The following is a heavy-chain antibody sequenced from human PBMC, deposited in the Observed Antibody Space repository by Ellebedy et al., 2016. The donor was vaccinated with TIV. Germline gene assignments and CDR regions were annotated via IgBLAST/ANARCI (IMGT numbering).Heavy chain of an antibody. D-gene: IGHD3-22*01. Sequence: ESLKISCAASGFTFSSYWMSWVRQAPGKGLEWVANIRQDGSEKYYVDSVKGRFTISRDNAKNSLYLQMNSLRAEDTAVYYCARDTNYYDSSGEWYFDYWGQGTLVTVSS. CDR2: IRQDGSEK. CDR3: ARDTNYYDSSGEWYFDY. V-gene: IGHV3-7*03. J-gene: IGHJ4*02. CDR1: GFTFSSYW.